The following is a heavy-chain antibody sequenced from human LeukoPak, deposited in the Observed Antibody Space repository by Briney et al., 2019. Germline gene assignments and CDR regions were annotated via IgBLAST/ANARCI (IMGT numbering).Heavy chain of an antibody. CDR2: IYSDVRRI. CDR3: ATSPVISRD. J-gene: IGHJ4*02. Sequence: GGSLRLSCAASGFTFSDYWMPWVRQASGKGLEWVARIYSDVRRIKYADSVKGRFTISRDNAKNTLYLQMNALRVEDTAAYYCATSPVISRDWGQGTLVTVSS. V-gene: IGHV3-74*03. CDR1: GFTFSDYW. D-gene: IGHD2-21*01.